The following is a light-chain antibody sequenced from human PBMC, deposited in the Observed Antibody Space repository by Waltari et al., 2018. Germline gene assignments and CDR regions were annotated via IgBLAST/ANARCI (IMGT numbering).Light chain of an antibody. CDR2: EVS. V-gene: IGLV2-14*01. Sequence: QSALTQPASVSGSPGQSITISCTGTSSDVGGFNYVSWYQQYPGKAPKLMIFEVSNRPSCVPSRCSGSKSGNTASLTISGLQAEDEADYYCSSFTSSSVYVFGTGTKVTVL. J-gene: IGLJ1*01. CDR1: SSDVGGFNY. CDR3: SSFTSSSVYV.